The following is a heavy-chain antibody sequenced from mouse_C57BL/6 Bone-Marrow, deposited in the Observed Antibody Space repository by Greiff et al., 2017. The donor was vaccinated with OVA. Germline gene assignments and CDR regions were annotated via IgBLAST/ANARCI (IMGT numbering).Heavy chain of an antibody. CDR3: ARSDGYYAMDY. D-gene: IGHD2-3*01. CDR2: IDPSDSYT. Sequence: VQLQQPGAELVMPGASVKLSCKASGYTFTSYWMHWVKQRPGQGLEWIGEIDPSDSYTNYNQKFKGKSTLTVDKSSSTAYMQLNSLTSEDSAVYYCARSDGYYAMDYWGQGTSVTVSS. V-gene: IGHV1-69*01. CDR1: GYTFTSYW. J-gene: IGHJ4*01.